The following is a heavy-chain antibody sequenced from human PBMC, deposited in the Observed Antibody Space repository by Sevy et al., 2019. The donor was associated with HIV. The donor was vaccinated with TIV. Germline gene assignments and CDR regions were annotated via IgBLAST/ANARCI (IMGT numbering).Heavy chain of an antibody. CDR3: AKKEDCGMIVVVIGPDAFYI. Sequence: GGSLRLSCAASGFTFSSYAMSWVRQAPGKGLEWVSAISGSGGSTYYADSVKGRFTISRDNSKNTRYLQMNSLRAEDTAVYYCAKKEDCGMIVVVIGPDAFYIWVQGIIVTVSS. D-gene: IGHD3-22*01. CDR2: ISGSGGST. CDR1: GFTFSSYA. V-gene: IGHV3-23*01. J-gene: IGHJ3*02.